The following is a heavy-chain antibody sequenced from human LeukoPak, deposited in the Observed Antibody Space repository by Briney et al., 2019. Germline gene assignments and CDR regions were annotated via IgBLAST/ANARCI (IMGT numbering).Heavy chain of an antibody. Sequence: SETLSLTCTVSGGSISSSSYYWGWTRQPPGKGLEWIGEINHSGSTNYNPSLKSRVTISVDTSKNQFSLKLSSVTAADTAVYYCARGFYGSGSSLLWATYYFDYWGQGTLVTVSS. CDR1: GGSISSSSYY. CDR3: ARGFYGSGSSLLWATYYFDY. D-gene: IGHD3-10*01. CDR2: INHSGST. J-gene: IGHJ4*02. V-gene: IGHV4-39*07.